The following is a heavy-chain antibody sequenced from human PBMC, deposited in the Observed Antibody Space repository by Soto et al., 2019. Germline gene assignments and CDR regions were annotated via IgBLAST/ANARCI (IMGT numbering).Heavy chain of an antibody. CDR1: SFSGYY. J-gene: IGHJ6*02. D-gene: IGHD3-10*01. CDR3: ARVSGIYYYGMDV. V-gene: IGHV4-34*01. Sequence: SFSGYYWSWIRQPPGKGLEWIGEINHSGSTNYNPSLKSRVTISVDTSKNQFSLKLSSVTAADTAVYYCARVSGIYYYGMDVWGQGTTVTVSS. CDR2: INHSGST.